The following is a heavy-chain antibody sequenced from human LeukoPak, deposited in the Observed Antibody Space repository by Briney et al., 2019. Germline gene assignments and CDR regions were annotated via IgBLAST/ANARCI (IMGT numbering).Heavy chain of an antibody. D-gene: IGHD5-24*01. CDR1: GLTFRSYW. CDR3: ARERDGRFFDY. V-gene: IGHV3-7*01. J-gene: IGHJ4*02. CDR2: INQDGSEK. Sequence: GGSLRLSCAVSGLTFRSYWMSWVRQPPGKGLEWVANINQDGSEKYFLDSVRGRFTISRDNAKNSLALQMNTLRAEDTAVYYCARERDGRFFDYWGQGTLVTVSS.